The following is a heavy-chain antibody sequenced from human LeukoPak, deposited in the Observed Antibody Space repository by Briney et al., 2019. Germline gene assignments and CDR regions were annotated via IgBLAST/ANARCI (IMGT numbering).Heavy chain of an antibody. J-gene: IGHJ4*02. CDR3: ARVQYYYGSGFDS. Sequence: SETLSLTCIVSGGSISIYYWSWIRQPPGKGLEWIGYIYYSGSTTYNPSLKSRVTISVDTSKNQFSLRLSSVTAAVTAVYYCARVQYYYGSGFDSWGQGTLVTVSS. CDR2: IYYSGST. D-gene: IGHD3-10*01. V-gene: IGHV4-59*01. CDR1: GGSISIYY.